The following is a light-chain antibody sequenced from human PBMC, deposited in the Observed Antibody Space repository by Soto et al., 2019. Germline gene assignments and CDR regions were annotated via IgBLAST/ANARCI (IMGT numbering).Light chain of an antibody. CDR2: DAS. V-gene: IGKV3D-20*01. J-gene: IGKJ5*01. CDR1: QSVSSSY. CDR3: QQYGSSPSIT. Sequence: EIVLTQSQDTLSLSPWERAIISCGYSQSVSSSYLAWYQQKPGLAPRLLIYDASSRATGIPDRFSGSGSGTDFTLTISRLEPEDFAVYYCQQYGSSPSITFGQGTRLEIK.